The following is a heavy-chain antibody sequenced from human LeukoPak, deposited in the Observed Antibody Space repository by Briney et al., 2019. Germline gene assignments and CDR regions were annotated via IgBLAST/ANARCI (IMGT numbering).Heavy chain of an antibody. J-gene: IGHJ6*02. CDR1: GGSFSGYY. Sequence: SETLSLTCAVYGGSFSGYYWSWIRQPPGKGLEWIGEINHSGSTNYNPSLKSRVTISVDTSKNQFSLKLSSVTAADTAVYYCARDRHIAAAGNYYYYGMDVWGQGTTVTVSS. V-gene: IGHV4-34*01. CDR3: ARDRHIAAAGNYYYYGMDV. CDR2: INHSGST. D-gene: IGHD6-13*01.